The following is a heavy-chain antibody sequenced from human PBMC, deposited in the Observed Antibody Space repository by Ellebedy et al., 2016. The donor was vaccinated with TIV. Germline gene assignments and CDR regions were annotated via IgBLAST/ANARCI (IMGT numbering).Heavy chain of an antibody. D-gene: IGHD6-13*01. CDR3: ARGNTGYSSSWYGVY. CDR2: MSPKTGNT. Sequence: ASVKVSCKASGYTFTSYDINWVRQATGQGPEWMGWMSPKTGNTGYAQKFQGRVTITADESMSTAYMELSSLRSEDTAVYYCARGNTGYSSSWYGVYWGQGTLVTGSS. CDR1: GYTFTSYD. J-gene: IGHJ4*02. V-gene: IGHV1-8*01.